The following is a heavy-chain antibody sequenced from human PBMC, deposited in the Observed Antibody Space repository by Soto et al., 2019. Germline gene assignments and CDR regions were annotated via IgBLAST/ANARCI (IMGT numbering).Heavy chain of an antibody. V-gene: IGHV3-30*18. Sequence: QVQLVESGGGVVQPGRSLRLSCAASGFTFSSYGMHWVRQAPGKGLEWVAVISYDGSNKYYADSVKGRFTISRDNSKNTLYLQMKSLRAEDTAVYYCAKEQDGIAAAFFDYWGQGTLVTVSS. CDR1: GFTFSSYG. CDR3: AKEQDGIAAAFFDY. CDR2: ISYDGSNK. J-gene: IGHJ4*02. D-gene: IGHD6-13*01.